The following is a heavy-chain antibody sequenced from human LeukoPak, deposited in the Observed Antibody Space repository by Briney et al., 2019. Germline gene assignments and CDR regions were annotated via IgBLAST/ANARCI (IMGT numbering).Heavy chain of an antibody. Sequence: GGSLRLSCAASGFTVNSNYMSWVRQAPGKGLEWVSVIYSGGGTDYADSVKGRFTISRDNSKNTLYLQMNSLRAEDTAVYYCARAVGVTAIHNAFDIWGQGTMVTVSS. D-gene: IGHD2-21*02. V-gene: IGHV3-66*02. CDR1: GFTVNSNY. CDR3: ARAVGVTAIHNAFDI. CDR2: IYSGGGT. J-gene: IGHJ3*02.